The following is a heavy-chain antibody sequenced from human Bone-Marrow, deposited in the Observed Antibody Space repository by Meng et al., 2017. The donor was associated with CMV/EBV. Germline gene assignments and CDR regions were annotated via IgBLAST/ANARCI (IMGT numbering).Heavy chain of an antibody. V-gene: IGHV1-46*01. CDR1: GYTFTSYY. CDR2: INPSGGST. D-gene: IGHD1-7*01. CDR3: ARDTSEGTRWFYFDY. J-gene: IGHJ4*02. Sequence: ASVKVSCKASGYTFTSYYMHWVRQAPGQGLEWMGIINPSGGSTSYAQKFQGRVTMTRDTSTSTVYMELSSLRSEDTAVYYCARDTSEGTRWFYFDYWGQGTLVTSPQ.